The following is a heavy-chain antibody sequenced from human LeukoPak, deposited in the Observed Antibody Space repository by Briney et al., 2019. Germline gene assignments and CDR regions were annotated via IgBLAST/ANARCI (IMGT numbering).Heavy chain of an antibody. D-gene: IGHD3-9*01. CDR2: INHSGST. CDR1: GGSFSGYY. CDR3: ASFSDRLTIWFDP. J-gene: IGHJ5*02. V-gene: IGHV4-34*01. Sequence: SETLSLTCAVYGGSFSGYYWSWIRQPPGEGLEWIGEINHSGSTTYNPSLKSRVTIPVDTSKNQFSLKLSSVTAADTAVYYCASFSDRLTIWFDPWGQGTLVTVSS.